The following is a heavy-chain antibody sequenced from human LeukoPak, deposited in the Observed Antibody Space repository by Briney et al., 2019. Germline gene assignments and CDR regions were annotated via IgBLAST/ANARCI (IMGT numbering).Heavy chain of an antibody. CDR3: ARGLWTQPGLVPFNY. J-gene: IGHJ4*02. CDR2: IHHFGRT. V-gene: IGHV4-59*01. CDR1: GDSLISYY. Sequence: SETLSLTCSLSGDSLISYYWNWLRQSPGKGLEWIGNIHHFGRTEYNSSLRSRVTMFLDSSKNQFSLKLTSVTPTDTAVYYCARGLWTQPGLVPFNYWGQGILVTVSS. D-gene: IGHD5-18*01.